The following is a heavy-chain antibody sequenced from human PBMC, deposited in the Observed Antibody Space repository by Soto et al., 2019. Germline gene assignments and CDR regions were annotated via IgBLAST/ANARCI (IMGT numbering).Heavy chain of an antibody. V-gene: IGHV4-59*01. CDR3: AQGYCLSTRCHFDY. D-gene: IGHD2-2*01. Sequence: SETLSLTCPVSGGTISSYYWSWIRQPPGKGLEWIGYIYYIGSTNYNPSLKSRVTISVDTSKNQFALYLQMKSLRAEDTALYSCAQGYCLSTRCHFDYWGQGPLVFVSS. CDR1: GGTISSYY. CDR2: IYYIGST. J-gene: IGHJ4*02.